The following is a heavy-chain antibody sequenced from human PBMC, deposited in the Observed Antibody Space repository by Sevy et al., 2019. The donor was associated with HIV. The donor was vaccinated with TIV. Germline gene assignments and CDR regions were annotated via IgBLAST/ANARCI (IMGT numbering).Heavy chain of an antibody. CDR1: GFTFSSYA. CDR3: AREDYYYDSSGYYPDAFDI. V-gene: IGHV3-30-3*01. Sequence: GGSLRLSCAASGFTFSSYAMHWVRQAPGKGLEWVAVISYDGSNKYYADSVKGRFTISRDNSKNTLYLQMNSLRAEDTAGYYCAREDYYYDSSGYYPDAFDIWGQGTMVTVSS. CDR2: ISYDGSNK. J-gene: IGHJ3*02. D-gene: IGHD3-22*01.